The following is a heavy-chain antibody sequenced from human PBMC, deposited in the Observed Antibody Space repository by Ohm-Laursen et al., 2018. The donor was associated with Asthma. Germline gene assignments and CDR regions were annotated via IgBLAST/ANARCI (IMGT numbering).Heavy chain of an antibody. CDR3: AFCSGGTCYSGVFDF. V-gene: IGHV4-39*01. J-gene: IGHJ3*01. CDR2: ISYEGRT. D-gene: IGHD2-15*01. Sequence: GTLSLTCTASGDSISSSRSYWGWIRQPPGKGLDWIGIISYEGRTYYNPSLRSRLTMSVDTSKTLVSLKLSSVTAADTAMYYCAFCSGGTCYSGVFDFWGQGTMVTVSS. CDR1: GDSISSSRSY.